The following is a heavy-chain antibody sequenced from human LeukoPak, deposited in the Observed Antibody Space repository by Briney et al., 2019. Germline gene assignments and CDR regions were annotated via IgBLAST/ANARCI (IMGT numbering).Heavy chain of an antibody. CDR3: ARTGCSSTSCYVAY. D-gene: IGHD2-2*01. J-gene: IGHJ4*02. V-gene: IGHV4-30-4*08. CDR2: IYYSGST. CDR1: GGSISSGDYY. Sequence: SETLSLTCTVSGGSISSGDYYWSWIRQPPGKGLEWIGYIYYSGSTYYNPSLKSRVTISVDTSKNQFSLKLSSVTAADTAVYYCARTGCSSTSCYVAYWGQGTLVTVSS.